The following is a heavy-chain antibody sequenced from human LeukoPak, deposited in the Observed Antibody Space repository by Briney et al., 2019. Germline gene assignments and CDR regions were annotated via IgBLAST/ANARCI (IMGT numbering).Heavy chain of an antibody. CDR1: GGSIGSNRW. D-gene: IGHD3-22*01. CDR2: IYHSGST. J-gene: IGHJ4*02. CDR3: ATYYESSGYRFDY. Sequence: PSETLSLTCAVSGGSIGSNRWWSWVRQPPGKGLEWIGEIYHSGSTNYNPSLKSRVTISVDKSKNQLSLKLSSVTAADTAVYYCATYYESSGYRFDYWGQGTLVTVSS. V-gene: IGHV4-4*02.